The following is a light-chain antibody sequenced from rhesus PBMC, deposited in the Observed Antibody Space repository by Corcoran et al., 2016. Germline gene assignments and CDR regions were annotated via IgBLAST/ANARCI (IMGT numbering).Light chain of an antibody. J-gene: IGKJ3*01. V-gene: IGKV1-25*02. CDR1: QGISSY. Sequence: DIQLTQSPSSLSASVGDRVTITCRASQGISSYLAWYQQKPGKAPKLLIYDASNLQSGVPSRFSGSGYGTEFTLTISRLQPDDFATYYCQQYNSLPFTFGPGTKLDIK. CDR3: QQYNSLPFT. CDR2: DAS.